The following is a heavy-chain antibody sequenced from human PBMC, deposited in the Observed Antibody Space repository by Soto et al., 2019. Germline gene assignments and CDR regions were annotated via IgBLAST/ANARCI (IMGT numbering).Heavy chain of an antibody. D-gene: IGHD3-22*01. J-gene: IGHJ4*01. Sequence: ASVKVSCKASGYTFTSYYMHWVRQAPGQGLEWMGIINPSGGSTSYAQKFQGRVTMTRDTSTSTVYMELSSLRSEDTAVYYCTRDHRGGDNYYDSSSYESSDYWGHGTLVTVSS. CDR1: GYTFTSYY. CDR2: INPSGGST. V-gene: IGHV1-46*01. CDR3: TRDHRGGDNYYDSSSYESSDY.